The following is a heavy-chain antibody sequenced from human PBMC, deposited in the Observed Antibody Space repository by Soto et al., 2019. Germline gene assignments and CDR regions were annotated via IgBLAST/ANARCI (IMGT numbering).Heavy chain of an antibody. Sequence: GGSLRLSCAASGFTFDDYAMHWVRQAPGKGLEWVSGISWNSGSIGYADSVKGRFTISRDNAKNSLYLQMNSLRAEDTALYYCAKASYGSGSKFDYWGQGTLVTVSS. D-gene: IGHD3-10*01. CDR2: ISWNSGSI. V-gene: IGHV3-9*01. J-gene: IGHJ4*02. CDR3: AKASYGSGSKFDY. CDR1: GFTFDDYA.